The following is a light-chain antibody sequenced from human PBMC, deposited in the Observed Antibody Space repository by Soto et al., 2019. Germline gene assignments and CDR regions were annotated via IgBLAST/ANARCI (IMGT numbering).Light chain of an antibody. J-gene: IGLJ3*02. CDR3: QSYDSSLSDSV. V-gene: IGLV1-40*01. Sequence: QSGLTQPPSASGTPGQIITISCSGSRSNIGAGYDVHWYQQLPGTAPKLLIYDNSNRPSGVPDRFSGSKSGTSASLAITGLQAEDEADYYCQSYDSSLSDSVFGGGTKLTVL. CDR2: DNS. CDR1: RSNIGAGYD.